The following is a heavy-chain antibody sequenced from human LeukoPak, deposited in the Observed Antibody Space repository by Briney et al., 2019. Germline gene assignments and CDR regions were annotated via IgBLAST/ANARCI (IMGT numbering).Heavy chain of an antibody. V-gene: IGHV1-2*02. CDR3: ARGRGIAVAGGRNAFDI. J-gene: IGHJ3*02. CDR2: INPNSGGT. CDR1: GYTFTGYY. Sequence: GASVKVSCKASGYTFTGYYMHWVRQAPGQGLEWMGWINPNSGGTNYAQKFQGRVTMTRDTSISTAYMELSRLRSDDTAVYYCARGRGIAVAGGRNAFDIWGQGTMVTVSS. D-gene: IGHD6-19*01.